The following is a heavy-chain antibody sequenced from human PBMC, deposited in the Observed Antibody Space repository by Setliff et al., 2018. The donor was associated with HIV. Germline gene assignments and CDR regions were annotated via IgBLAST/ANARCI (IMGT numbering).Heavy chain of an antibody. CDR2: IYYSGNT. CDR1: NDSINYQY. V-gene: IGHV4-59*11. J-gene: IGHJ4*02. CDR3: ARGRRRSSTPYYFDY. Sequence: TLSLTCTVSNDSINYQYWAWIRQPPGKGLEWIGSIYYSGNTNYNPSLKSRVTISIDTSKSQFSLKLTSVSAADTAMYYCARGRRRSSTPYYFDYWGQRTLVTVS.